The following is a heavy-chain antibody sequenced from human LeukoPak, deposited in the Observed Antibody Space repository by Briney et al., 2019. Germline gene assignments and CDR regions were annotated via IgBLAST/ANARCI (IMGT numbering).Heavy chain of an antibody. D-gene: IGHD6-19*01. V-gene: IGHV4-59*01. Sequence: SETLSLTCTVSGGSISSYYWSWIRQPPGKGLEWIGYIYYSGSTNYNPSLKSRVTISVDTSKNQFSLKLSSVTAADTAVYYCAGGGLSGSGWYWTRFGDWFDPWGQGTLVTVSS. J-gene: IGHJ5*02. CDR3: AGGGLSGSGWYWTRFGDWFDP. CDR1: GGSISSYY. CDR2: IYYSGST.